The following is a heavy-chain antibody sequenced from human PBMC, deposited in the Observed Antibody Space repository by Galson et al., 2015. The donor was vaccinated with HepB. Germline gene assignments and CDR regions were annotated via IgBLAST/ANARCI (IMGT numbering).Heavy chain of an antibody. Sequence: SLRLSCAASGFTFSSYALHWVRQAPGKGLEWVAVISYDGSNKYYADSVKGRFTISRDNSKNTLYLQMNSLRAEDTAVYYCLPPAPAPSIAAAGTLGDDAFDIWGQGTMVTVSS. CDR3: LPPAPAPSIAAAGTLGDDAFDI. V-gene: IGHV3-30*04. D-gene: IGHD6-13*01. J-gene: IGHJ3*02. CDR1: GFTFSSYA. CDR2: ISYDGSNK.